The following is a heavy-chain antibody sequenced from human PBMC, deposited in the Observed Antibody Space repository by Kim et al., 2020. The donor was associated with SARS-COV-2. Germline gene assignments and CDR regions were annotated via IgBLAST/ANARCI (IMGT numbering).Heavy chain of an antibody. CDR3: ARRLDNWYVVYFDN. Sequence: SETLSLTCTVSGASVTRSPYYWDWIRQPPGKGLEWIASISFSGSTFYTPSLKSRATISVDTSKNQFSLNLTSVTAADTAVYYCARRLDNWYVVYFDNWG. CDR2: ISFSGST. J-gene: IGHJ4*01. D-gene: IGHD1-1*01. V-gene: IGHV4-39*01. CDR1: GASVTRSPYY.